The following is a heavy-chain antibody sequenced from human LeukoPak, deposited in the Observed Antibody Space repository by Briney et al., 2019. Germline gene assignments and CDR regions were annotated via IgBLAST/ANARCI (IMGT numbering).Heavy chain of an antibody. Sequence: SETLSLTCTVSGRSISRHYWSWIRQPPGKGLEWIAYIYYTGTRNYNPSLKSRVTISVDTSKNQISLRLSSVTAADTAVYYCARQGIDAFDIWGQGTLVTVSS. V-gene: IGHV4-59*08. J-gene: IGHJ3*02. CDR2: IYYTGTR. CDR3: ARQGIDAFDI. CDR1: GRSISRHY.